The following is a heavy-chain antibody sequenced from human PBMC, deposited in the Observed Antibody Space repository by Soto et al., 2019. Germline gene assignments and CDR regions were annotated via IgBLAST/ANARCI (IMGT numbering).Heavy chain of an antibody. CDR3: AILYYDSSDPVNTFAY. CDR2: ISYDGSNK. J-gene: IGHJ4*02. V-gene: IGHV3-30-3*01. Sequence: QPGGSLRLSCAASGFTFSSYAMHWVRQAPGKGLEWVAVISYDGSNKYYADSVKGRFTISRDNSKNTLYLQMNSLRAEDTALYYCAILYYDSSDPVNTFAYWAQGTLVTVSS. CDR1: GFTFSSYA. D-gene: IGHD3-22*01.